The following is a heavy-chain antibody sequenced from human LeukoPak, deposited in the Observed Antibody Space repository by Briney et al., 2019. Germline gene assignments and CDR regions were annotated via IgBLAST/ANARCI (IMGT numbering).Heavy chain of an antibody. J-gene: IGHJ4*02. CDR1: GFTVSSNY. D-gene: IGHD7-27*01. CDR3: AKGTGDMGYYFDR. Sequence: PGGSLRLSCAVSGFTVSSNYMSWVRQAPGKGLEWVSVLYSGGNTYYADSVKGRFTISRDNSENTLYLQMGGLRAEDTAVYYCAKGTGDMGYYFDRWGQGTLVTVSS. V-gene: IGHV3-53*01. CDR2: LYSGGNT.